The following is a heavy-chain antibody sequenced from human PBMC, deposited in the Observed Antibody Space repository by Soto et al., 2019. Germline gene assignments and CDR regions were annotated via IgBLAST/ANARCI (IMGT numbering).Heavy chain of an antibody. CDR2: ISAYNGNT. V-gene: IGHV1-18*01. D-gene: IGHD3-3*01. J-gene: IGHJ6*02. CDR3: ARGRRITIFGVPNPSHGMDV. Sequence: ASVKVSCKASGYTFTSYGISWVRQAPGQGLEWMGWISAYNGNTNYAQKLQGRVTMPTDTSTSTAYMELRSLRSDDTAVYYCARGRRITIFGVPNPSHGMDVWGQGTTVTISS. CDR1: GYTFTSYG.